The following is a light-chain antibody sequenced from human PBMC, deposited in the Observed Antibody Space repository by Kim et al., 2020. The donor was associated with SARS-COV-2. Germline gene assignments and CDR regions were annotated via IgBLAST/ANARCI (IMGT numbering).Light chain of an antibody. V-gene: IGKV1-39*01. Sequence: DIQMTQSPSSLSASVGDRVTITCWASQTIGIYVNWYQQKPGKAPNLLIYAASSLQSGVPSRFSGSGSGTDFTLTITSLQPDDFATYYCQQSFTVPWTFGQGTKVDIK. J-gene: IGKJ1*01. CDR3: QQSFTVPWT. CDR2: AAS. CDR1: QTIGIY.